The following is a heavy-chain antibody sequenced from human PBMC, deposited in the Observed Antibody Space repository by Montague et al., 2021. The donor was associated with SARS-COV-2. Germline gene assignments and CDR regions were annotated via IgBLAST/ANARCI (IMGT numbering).Heavy chain of an antibody. Sequence: SETLSLTCTVSGGSISSSSYYWGWIRQPPGKGLEWIGSIYYSGSTYYNPSLKSRVTISVDTSKNQFSLKLSFVTAADTAVYYCARLGRQQLVRLSGMDVWGQGTTVTVSS. CDR3: ARLGRQQLVRLSGMDV. V-gene: IGHV4-39*07. CDR2: IYYSGST. J-gene: IGHJ6*02. D-gene: IGHD6-13*01. CDR1: GGSISSSSYY.